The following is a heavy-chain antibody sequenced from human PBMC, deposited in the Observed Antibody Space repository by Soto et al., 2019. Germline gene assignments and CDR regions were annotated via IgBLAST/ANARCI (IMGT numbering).Heavy chain of an antibody. CDR2: ISSSSSTI. Sequence: PGGSMKLSSAASGSTFSTHSMNWVRPDTGKGLEWVSYISSSSSTIFYTDSVKGRFTVSRDNAKNSLYLQMNSLRAEDTAVYYCATPTYYYDSSGPPAYWGQGTLVTLSS. D-gene: IGHD3-22*01. V-gene: IGHV3-48*01. CDR1: GSTFSTHS. CDR3: ATPTYYYDSSGPPAY. J-gene: IGHJ4*02.